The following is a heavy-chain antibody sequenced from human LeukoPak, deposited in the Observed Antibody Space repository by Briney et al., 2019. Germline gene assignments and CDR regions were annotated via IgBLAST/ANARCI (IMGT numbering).Heavy chain of an antibody. CDR2: ISSSSSYI. CDR3: AREIWLQEPRPYFDY. CDR1: GFTFSRFS. Sequence: GGSLRLSCAASGFTFSRFSMNWVRQAPGKGLEWVSSISSSSSYIYYADSVKGRFTISRDNAKNSLYLQMNSLRAEDTAVYYYAREIWLQEPRPYFDYWGQGTLVTVSS. V-gene: IGHV3-21*01. D-gene: IGHD5-24*01. J-gene: IGHJ4*02.